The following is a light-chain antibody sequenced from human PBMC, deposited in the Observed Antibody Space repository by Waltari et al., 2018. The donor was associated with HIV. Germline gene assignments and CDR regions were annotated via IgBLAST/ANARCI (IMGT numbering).Light chain of an antibody. J-gene: IGKJ3*01. CDR3: QQSYSSPLT. CDR1: QTISTS. Sequence: DIQMTQSPSTLSASVGDRVTITCRASQTISTSLAWYQQKPGKAPKILISSASSLQSGVPSRFSASGSGTDFTLTISNLQPDDYATYYCQQSYSSPLTFGPGTEVDVK. V-gene: IGKV1-39*01. CDR2: SAS.